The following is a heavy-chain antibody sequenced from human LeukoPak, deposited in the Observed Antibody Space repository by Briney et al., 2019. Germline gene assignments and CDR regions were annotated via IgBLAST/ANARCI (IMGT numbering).Heavy chain of an antibody. V-gene: IGHV3-33*08. CDR2: IWYDGSNK. D-gene: IGHD6-19*01. CDR1: GFTFRSYW. J-gene: IGHJ4*02. Sequence: GGSLRLSCAASGFTFRSYWMTWVRQAPGKGLEWVAVIWYDGSNKYYADSVKGRFTISRDNSKNTLYLQMNSLRAEDTAVYYCARDGPWKYSSGWYSYFDYWGQGTLVTVSS. CDR3: ARDGPWKYSSGWYSYFDY.